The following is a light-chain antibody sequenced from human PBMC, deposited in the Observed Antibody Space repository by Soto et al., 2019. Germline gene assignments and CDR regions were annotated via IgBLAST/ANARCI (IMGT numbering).Light chain of an antibody. CDR1: SSNIGAGYD. J-gene: IGLJ1*01. CDR2: GNS. Sequence: QPVLTQPPSVSGAPGQRVTISCTGSSSNIGAGYDVHWYQQLPGTAPKVLIYGNSNRPSGVPDRFSGSKSGTSASLAITGLQAEDEADYYCQSYDSSLSGYVFGTGT. CDR3: QSYDSSLSGYV. V-gene: IGLV1-40*01.